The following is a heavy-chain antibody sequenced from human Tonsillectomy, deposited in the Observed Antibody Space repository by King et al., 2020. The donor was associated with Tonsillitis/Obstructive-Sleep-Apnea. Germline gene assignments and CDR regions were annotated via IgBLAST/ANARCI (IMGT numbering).Heavy chain of an antibody. V-gene: IGHV4-61*01. CDR1: GGSVSSSSYY. J-gene: IGHJ5*02. D-gene: IGHD6-13*01. CDR3: ARSDSSSWFRNNCFDP. CDR2: IYYSGGP. Sequence: VQLQESGPGLVKPSETLSLTCTVSGGSVSSSSYYWSWIRQPPGKGLEWIGYIYYSGGPSYNPSLKSRVTISVDTSKNQFSLKLTSVTTADTAVYYCARSDSSSWFRNNCFDPWGQGTLVTVSS.